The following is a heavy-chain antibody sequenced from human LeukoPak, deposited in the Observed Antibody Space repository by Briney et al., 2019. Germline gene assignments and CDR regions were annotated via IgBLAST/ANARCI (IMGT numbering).Heavy chain of an antibody. CDR1: GFTFSSYS. J-gene: IGHJ2*01. CDR2: ISSSSSYI. Sequence: GGSLRLSCAASGFTFSSYSMNWVRQAPGKGLEWVSSISSSSSYIYYADSVKGRFTISRDNAKNSLYLQMNSLRAEDTAVYYCARARIVDTAPRYFDLWGRGTLVTVSS. V-gene: IGHV3-21*01. CDR3: ARARIVDTAPRYFDL. D-gene: IGHD5-18*01.